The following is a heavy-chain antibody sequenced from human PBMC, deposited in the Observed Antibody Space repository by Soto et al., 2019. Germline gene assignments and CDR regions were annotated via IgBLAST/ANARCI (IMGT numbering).Heavy chain of an antibody. Sequence: SETLSLTCAVYGGSFSGYYWSWIRQPPGKGLEWIGYIYYSGSTNYNPSLKSRVTISVDTSKNQFSLKLSSVTAADTAVYYCARRVVVVVDDYYYYYMDVWGKGTTVTVSS. CDR2: IYYSGST. CDR3: ARRVVVVVDDYYYYYMDV. CDR1: GGSFSGYY. V-gene: IGHV4-59*08. D-gene: IGHD2-15*01. J-gene: IGHJ6*03.